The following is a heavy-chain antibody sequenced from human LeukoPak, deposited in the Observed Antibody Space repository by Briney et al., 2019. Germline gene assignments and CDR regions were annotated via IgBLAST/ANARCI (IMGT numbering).Heavy chain of an antibody. CDR3: AGAYQLLPFDY. CDR1: GGSISSSSYY. V-gene: IGHV4-39*01. Sequence: PSETLSLTCTVSGGSISSSSYYWGWIRQPPGKGLEWIGSIYYSGSTYYNPSLKSRVTISVDTSKNQFSLKLSSVTAADTAVYYCAGAYQLLPFDYWGQGTLVTVSS. D-gene: IGHD2-2*01. CDR2: IYYSGST. J-gene: IGHJ4*02.